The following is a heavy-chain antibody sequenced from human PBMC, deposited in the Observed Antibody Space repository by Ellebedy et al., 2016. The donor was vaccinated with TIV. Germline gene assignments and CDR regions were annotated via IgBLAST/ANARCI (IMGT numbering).Heavy chain of an antibody. D-gene: IGHD5-24*01. J-gene: IGHJ4*02. Sequence: SETLSLTXTIYGGSFSNYFWSWIRQPPGRGLEWIGDINHSGSTNYSPSLRSRVTISVDTSKNQFSLKLSSVTAADTAVYYCARHGSTGRWLQLDYWGQGTLVTVSS. V-gene: IGHV4-34*01. CDR2: INHSGST. CDR1: GGSFSNYF. CDR3: ARHGSTGRWLQLDY.